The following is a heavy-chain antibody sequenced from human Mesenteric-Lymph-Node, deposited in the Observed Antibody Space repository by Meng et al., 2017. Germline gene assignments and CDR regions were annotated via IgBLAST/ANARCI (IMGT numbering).Heavy chain of an antibody. Sequence: GGSLRLSCAASGFTFSSYSMNWVRQAPGKGLEWVSSISSSSSYIYYADSVKGRFTTSRDNAKNSLYLQMNSLRAEDTAVYYCARDKGEYYYDSSGYYDYWGQGTLVTVSS. CDR1: GFTFSSYS. CDR3: ARDKGEYYYDSSGYYDY. D-gene: IGHD3-22*01. V-gene: IGHV3-21*01. J-gene: IGHJ4*02. CDR2: ISSSSSYI.